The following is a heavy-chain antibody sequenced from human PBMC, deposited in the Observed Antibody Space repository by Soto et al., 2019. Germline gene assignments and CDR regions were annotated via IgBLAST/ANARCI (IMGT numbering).Heavy chain of an antibody. CDR3: ARDLDFWSGYFMDV. V-gene: IGHV1-2*04. J-gene: IGHJ6*03. D-gene: IGHD3-3*01. CDR1: GYTFTGYY. CDR2: INPNSGGT. Sequence: ASVKVSCKASGYTFTGYYMHWVRQAPGQGLEWMGWINPNSGGTNYAQKFQGWVTMTKDTSISTAYLVLSRLSSDDTAVYYCARDLDFWSGYFMDVWGKGTTVTVSS.